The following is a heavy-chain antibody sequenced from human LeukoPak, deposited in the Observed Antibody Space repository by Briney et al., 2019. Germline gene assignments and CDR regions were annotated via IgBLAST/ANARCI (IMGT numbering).Heavy chain of an antibody. CDR1: GFTFSSYA. CDR3: AKVRAYYYDSSGYYYLDY. Sequence: GGSLRLSCEASGFTFSSYAMSWVRQAPGKGLEWVSAISGSGGSTYYADSVKGRFTISRDNSKNTLYLQMNSLRAEDTAVYYCAKVRAYYYDSSGYYYLDYWGQGTLVTVSS. V-gene: IGHV3-23*01. J-gene: IGHJ4*02. D-gene: IGHD3-22*01. CDR2: ISGSGGST.